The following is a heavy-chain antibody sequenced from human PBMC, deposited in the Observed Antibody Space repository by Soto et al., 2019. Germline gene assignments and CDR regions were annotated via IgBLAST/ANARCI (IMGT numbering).Heavy chain of an antibody. CDR1: GFSLTTGRMG. CDR2: IFSDAER. CDR3: VRMNADSYQFYYAMDV. D-gene: IGHD2-2*01. J-gene: IGHJ6*02. V-gene: IGHV2-26*01. Sequence: QVTLKESGPVLVKPTETLTLTCTVSGFSLTTGRMGVSWIRQPPGKALEWLAHIFSDAERSYSTSMQSRLTISKDTSGSQVVLSMTNVDPVDTGTYYCVRMNADSYQFYYAMDVWGRGTTVTVSS.